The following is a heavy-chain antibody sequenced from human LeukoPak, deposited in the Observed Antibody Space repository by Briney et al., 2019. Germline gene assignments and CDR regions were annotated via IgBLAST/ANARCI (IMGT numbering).Heavy chain of an antibody. CDR2: IIPIFGTA. V-gene: IGHV1-69*01. CDR1: GGTFSSYA. J-gene: IGHJ5*02. D-gene: IGHD3-9*01. CDR3: ARDHPMRYLGFDP. Sequence: SVKVSCKASGGTFSSYAISWVRQAPGQGLEWMGGIIPIFGTANYAQKFQGRVTITADESTSTAYMELSSLRSEDTAVHYCARDHPMRYLGFDPWGQGTLVTVSS.